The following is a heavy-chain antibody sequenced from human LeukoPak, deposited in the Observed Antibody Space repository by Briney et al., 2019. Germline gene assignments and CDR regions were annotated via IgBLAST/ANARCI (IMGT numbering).Heavy chain of an antibody. CDR1: GFDFSSNW. V-gene: IGHV3-74*01. D-gene: IGHD6-13*01. CDR2: IKGDGIST. Sequence: PGGSLRLSCAASGFDFSSNWMHWVRHAPGQGLVWVSRIKGDGISTNYADSVKGRFTISRDNSKNTLYLQMNSLRAEDTAVYYCAREGGIEAAAGNFDYWGQGTLVTVSS. CDR3: AREGGIEAAAGNFDY. J-gene: IGHJ4*02.